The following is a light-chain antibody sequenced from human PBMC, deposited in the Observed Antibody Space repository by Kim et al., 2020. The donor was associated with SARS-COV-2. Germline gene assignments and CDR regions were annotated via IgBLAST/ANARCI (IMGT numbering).Light chain of an antibody. Sequence: APGETAPITCGAYNIGTKSVHWYPPKPGQAPVSIIYYDSERPSGIPERFSGSNSRNTATLIISRVEVGDEADYFCQVWDASSDQGVFGGGTMLTVL. V-gene: IGLV3-21*04. CDR1: NIGTKS. CDR2: YDS. CDR3: QVWDASSDQGV. J-gene: IGLJ3*02.